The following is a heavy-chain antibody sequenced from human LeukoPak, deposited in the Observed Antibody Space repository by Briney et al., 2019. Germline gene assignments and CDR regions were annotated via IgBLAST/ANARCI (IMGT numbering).Heavy chain of an antibody. CDR1: GFTFSSYG. Sequence: GGSLRLSCAASGFTFSSYGMHWVRQAPGKGLEWVAVISYDGSNKYYADSVKGRFTISRDNSKNTLYLQMNSLRAEDTAVYYCAKEGRYGSGNPYYFDYWGQGTLVTVSS. CDR3: AKEGRYGSGNPYYFDY. V-gene: IGHV3-30*18. CDR2: ISYDGSNK. J-gene: IGHJ4*02. D-gene: IGHD3-10*01.